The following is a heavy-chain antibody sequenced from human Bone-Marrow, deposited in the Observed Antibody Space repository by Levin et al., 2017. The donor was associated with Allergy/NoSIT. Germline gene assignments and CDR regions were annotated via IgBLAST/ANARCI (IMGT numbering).Heavy chain of an antibody. J-gene: IGHJ5*02. Sequence: ASVKVSCKASGYTFTAYYMHWVRQAPGEGLEWMGWINPKSGGTKYAEKFQGRVTITRDTSISTAYMELSSLRSDDTAVYYCARERGEGATSDWFHPWGQGTLVTVSS. CDR3: ARERGEGATSDWFHP. V-gene: IGHV1-2*02. D-gene: IGHD1-26*01. CDR2: INPKSGGT. CDR1: GYTFTAYY.